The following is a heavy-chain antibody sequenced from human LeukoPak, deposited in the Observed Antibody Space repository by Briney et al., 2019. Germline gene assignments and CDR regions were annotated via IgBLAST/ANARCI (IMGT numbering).Heavy chain of an antibody. J-gene: IGHJ6*03. V-gene: IGHV1-2*02. D-gene: IGHD6-13*01. CDR1: GGTFSNSA. CDR3: ARVRYSSSWYRPHNYYYYYMDV. Sequence: ASVKVSCKASGGTFSNSAISWVRQAPGQGLEWMGWINPNSGGTNYAQKFQGRVTMTRDTSISTAYMELSRLRSDDTAVYYCARVRYSSSWYRPHNYYYYYMDVWGKGTTVTVSS. CDR2: INPNSGGT.